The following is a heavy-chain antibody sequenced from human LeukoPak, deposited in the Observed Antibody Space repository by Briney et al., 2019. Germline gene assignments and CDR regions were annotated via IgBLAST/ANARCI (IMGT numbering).Heavy chain of an antibody. Sequence: GGSLRLSCAASGLTFSNYNMNWVRQAPGKGLEWVSSISSSSSYIYYADSVKGRFTISRDNARNSLYLQMNSLRAEDTAVYYCARLKVAVTGTGHYYYYGMDVWGQGTTVTVSS. CDR1: GLTFSNYN. V-gene: IGHV3-21*01. D-gene: IGHD6-19*01. CDR2: ISSSSSYI. CDR3: ARLKVAVTGTGHYYYYGMDV. J-gene: IGHJ6*02.